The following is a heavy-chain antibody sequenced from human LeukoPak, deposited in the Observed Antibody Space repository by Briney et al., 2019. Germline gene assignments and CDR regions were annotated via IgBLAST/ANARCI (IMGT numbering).Heavy chain of an antibody. J-gene: IGHJ6*02. CDR3: ARVGPAFGLYYYGMDV. Sequence: GGSLRLSCAASGFTFSSYTMTWVRQAPGKGLEYVSAISSNGGSTYYANSVKGRFTISRDNSKNTLYLQMGSLRAEDMAVYYCARVGPAFGLYYYGMDVWGQGTTVTVSS. D-gene: IGHD3-16*01. CDR2: ISSNGGST. CDR1: GFTFSSYT. V-gene: IGHV3-64*01.